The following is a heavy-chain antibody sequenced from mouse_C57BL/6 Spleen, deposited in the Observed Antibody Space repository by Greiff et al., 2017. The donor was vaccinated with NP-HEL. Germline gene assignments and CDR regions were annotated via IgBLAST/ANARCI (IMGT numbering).Heavy chain of an antibody. Sequence: EVKLMESGGGLVQPGGSLKLSCAASGFTFSDYYMYWVRQTPEKRLEWVAYISNGGGSTYYPDTVKGRFTISRDNAKNTLYLQMSRLKSEETAMYYCARTTLLYGSSYGWYFDVWGTGTTVTVSS. CDR3: ARTTLLYGSSYGWYFDV. CDR1: GFTFSDYY. CDR2: ISNGGGST. D-gene: IGHD1-1*01. J-gene: IGHJ1*03. V-gene: IGHV5-12*01.